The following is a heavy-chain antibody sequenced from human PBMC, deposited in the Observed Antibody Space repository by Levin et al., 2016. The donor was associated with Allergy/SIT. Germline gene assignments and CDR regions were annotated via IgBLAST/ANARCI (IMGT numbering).Heavy chain of an antibody. J-gene: IGHJ5*02. Sequence: VRQMPGKGLEWMGIIYPGDSDTRYSPSFQGQVTISADKSISTAYLQWSSLKASDTAMYYCARWIAARTYNWFDPWGQGTLVTVSS. CDR2: IYPGDSDT. D-gene: IGHD6-6*01. V-gene: IGHV5-51*01. CDR3: ARWIAARTYNWFDP.